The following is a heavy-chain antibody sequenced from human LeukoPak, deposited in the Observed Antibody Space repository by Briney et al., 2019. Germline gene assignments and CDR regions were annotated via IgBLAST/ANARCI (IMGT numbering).Heavy chain of an antibody. D-gene: IGHD6-13*01. J-gene: IGHJ6*02. CDR3: AREGRGSSWYHSYYYYGMDA. V-gene: IGHV4-59*01. CDR1: GVSISSYY. CDR2: IYYSGST. Sequence: ASETLSLTCTVSGVSISSYYWSWIRQPPGKGLEWIGYIYYSGSTNYNPSLKSRVTISVDTSKNQFSLKLSSVTAADTAVYYCAREGRGSSWYHSYYYYGMDAWGQGTTVTVSS.